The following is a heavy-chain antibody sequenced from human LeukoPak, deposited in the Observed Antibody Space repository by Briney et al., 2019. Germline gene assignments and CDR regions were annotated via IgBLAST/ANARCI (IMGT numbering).Heavy chain of an antibody. D-gene: IGHD6-19*01. Sequence: MTGGSLRLSCAASGFTFSSYTMNWVRRAPGKGLEWVSSITGSSSNIYYADSVRGRFTISRDNAKNSLYLQMNSLRAEDTAVYYCARAIAVAGDDYWGQGTLVTVSS. CDR1: GFTFSSYT. V-gene: IGHV3-21*01. CDR2: ITGSSSNI. J-gene: IGHJ4*02. CDR3: ARAIAVAGDDY.